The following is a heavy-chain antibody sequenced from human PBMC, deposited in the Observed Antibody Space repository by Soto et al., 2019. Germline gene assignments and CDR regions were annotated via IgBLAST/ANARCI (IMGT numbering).Heavy chain of an antibody. Sequence: SETLSLTCTVSGGSISSGDYYWSWVRQPPGKGLEWIGYIYYSGSTNYSPSLKSRIIISLDTSKNQFSLKVSSVTAADTAVYYCARDRRIAAAGTTGRWFDPWGQGTLVTVSS. CDR3: ARDRRIAAAGTTGRWFDP. CDR2: IYYSGST. V-gene: IGHV4-61*08. J-gene: IGHJ5*02. D-gene: IGHD6-13*01. CDR1: GGSISSGDYY.